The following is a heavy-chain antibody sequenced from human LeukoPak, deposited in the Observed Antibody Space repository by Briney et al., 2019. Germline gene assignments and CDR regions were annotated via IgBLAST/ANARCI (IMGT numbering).Heavy chain of an antibody. Sequence: GGSLRLSCAASGFTFSSYAMSWVRQAPGKGLEWISYIGRTGENIYYADSVKGRFTISRDNATNSLYLQMNSLRAEDTAVYYCGKGQYTYGYGYFDYWGQGTLATVSP. V-gene: IGHV3-48*04. CDR2: IGRTGENI. CDR1: GFTFSSYA. D-gene: IGHD5-18*01. CDR3: GKGQYTYGYGYFDY. J-gene: IGHJ4*02.